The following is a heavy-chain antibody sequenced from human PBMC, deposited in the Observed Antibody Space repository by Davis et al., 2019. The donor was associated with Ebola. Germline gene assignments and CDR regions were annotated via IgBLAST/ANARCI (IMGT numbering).Heavy chain of an antibody. D-gene: IGHD7-27*01. V-gene: IGHV3-53*01. CDR3: ATDRNWDFDY. CDR1: GFTVSSNH. J-gene: IGHJ4*02. Sequence: GGSLRLSCAASGFTVSSNHMSWVRQAPGKGLEWVSVIYSGGTTYYADSVKGRFTISRDNAKNSLYLQMNSLRDEDTAVYYCATDRNWDFDYWGQGTLVTVSS. CDR2: IYSGGTT.